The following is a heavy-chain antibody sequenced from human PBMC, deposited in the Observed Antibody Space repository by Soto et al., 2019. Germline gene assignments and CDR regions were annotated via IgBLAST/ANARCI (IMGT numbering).Heavy chain of an antibody. J-gene: IGHJ4*02. CDR2: ISSSSSYI. D-gene: IGHD3-10*01. V-gene: IGHV3-21*01. CDR3: ARAGYYYGSETELDY. CDR1: GFTFSSYS. Sequence: GGSLRLSCAASGFTFSSYSMNWVRQAPGKGLEWVSSISSSSSYIYYADSVKGRFTISRDNAKNSLYLQMNSLRAEDTAVYYCARAGYYYGSETELDYWGQGTLVTVSS.